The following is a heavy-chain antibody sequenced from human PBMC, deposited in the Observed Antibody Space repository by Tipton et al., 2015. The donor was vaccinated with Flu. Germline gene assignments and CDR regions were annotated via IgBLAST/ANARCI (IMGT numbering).Heavy chain of an antibody. V-gene: IGHV3-48*03. J-gene: IGHJ2*01. CDR1: GFTFSSYA. D-gene: IGHD4-17*01. CDR3: AREENGDYGRYFDL. Sequence: SLRLSCAASGFTFSSYAMSWVRQAPGKGLEWVSYISSSGSTIYYADSVKGRFTISRDNAKNSLYLQMNSLRAEDTAVYYCAREENGDYGRYFDLWGRGTLVTVSS. CDR2: ISSSGSTI.